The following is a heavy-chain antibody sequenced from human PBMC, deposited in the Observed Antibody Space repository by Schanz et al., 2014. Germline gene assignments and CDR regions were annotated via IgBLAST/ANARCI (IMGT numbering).Heavy chain of an antibody. J-gene: IGHJ3*01. CDR3: TRDRGALINHNDALDL. V-gene: IGHV3-30*04. D-gene: IGHD3-16*01. Sequence: QVQLEESGGGVVQPGGSLRLSCVASGFSFSGFAVHWVRQAPGKGLEWVSIVSHDGFTKHYADSVRGRFTLSRDNSKNTVYLQMNSLRAEDTALYYCTRDRGALINHNDALDLWGQGTMVSVSS. CDR1: GFSFSGFA. CDR2: VSHDGFTK.